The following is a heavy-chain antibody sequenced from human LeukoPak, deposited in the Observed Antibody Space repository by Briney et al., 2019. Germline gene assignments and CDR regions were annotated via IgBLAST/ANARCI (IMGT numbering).Heavy chain of an antibody. CDR3: ARDPTPRYCSGGSCYTHYGMDV. V-gene: IGHV3-21*01. D-gene: IGHD2-15*01. CDR2: ISSSTSYI. J-gene: IGHJ6*02. Sequence: GGSLRLSCAASGFTFSSYAMNWVRQAPGKGLEWVSSISSSTSYIYYADSVKGRLTISRDNAKNSLYLQMNSLRAEDTAIYYCARDPTPRYCSGGSCYTHYGMDVWGQGTTVTVSS. CDR1: GFTFSSYA.